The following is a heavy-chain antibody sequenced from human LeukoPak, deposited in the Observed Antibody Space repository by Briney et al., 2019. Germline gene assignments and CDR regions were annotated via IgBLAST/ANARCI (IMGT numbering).Heavy chain of an antibody. CDR3: ARGPHWSMIVVYGDAFDI. CDR2: ISSSGSTI. J-gene: IGHJ3*02. Sequence: PGGSLRLSCAASGFTFSDYYMSWIRQAPGKGLEWVSYISSSGSTIYYADSVKGRFTISRDNAKNSLYLQMNSLRAEDTAVYYCARGPHWSMIVVYGDAFDIWGQGTMVTVSS. V-gene: IGHV3-11*01. CDR1: GFTFSDYY. D-gene: IGHD3-22*01.